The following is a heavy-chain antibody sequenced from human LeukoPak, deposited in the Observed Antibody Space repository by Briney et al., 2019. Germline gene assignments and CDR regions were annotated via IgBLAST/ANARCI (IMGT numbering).Heavy chain of an antibody. D-gene: IGHD6-19*01. J-gene: IGHJ4*02. V-gene: IGHV1-2*02. CDR3: ARYSSGWYY. Sequence: ASVKVSCKASGYTFTSYYMHWVRQAPGQGLEWMGWINPDSGGTHYAQKFQGRVTMTRDTSINTAYMELSRLTSDDTAVYFCARYSSGWYYWGQGTLVTVSS. CDR1: GYTFTSYY. CDR2: INPDSGGT.